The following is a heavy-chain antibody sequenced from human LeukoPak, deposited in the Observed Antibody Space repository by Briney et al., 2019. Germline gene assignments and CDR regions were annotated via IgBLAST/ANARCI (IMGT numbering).Heavy chain of an antibody. CDR1: GFTFSSYS. CDR2: ISSSSSYI. J-gene: IGHJ4*02. CDR3: ARGYSGFEDFDY. V-gene: IGHV3-21*01. D-gene: IGHD5-12*01. Sequence: GGSLRLSCAASGFTFSSYSMNWVRQAPGKGLEWVSSISSSSSYIYYADSVKGRFTISRDNSKNTLYLQMNSLRAEDTAVYYCARGYSGFEDFDYWGQGTLVTVSS.